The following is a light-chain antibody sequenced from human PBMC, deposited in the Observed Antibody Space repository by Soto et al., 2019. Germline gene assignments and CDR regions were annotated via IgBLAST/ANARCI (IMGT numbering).Light chain of an antibody. V-gene: IGKV3-15*01. CDR1: QSVSSY. Sequence: EVVMTQSPATLSVSPVERATLSCRASQSVSSYLAWYQQKPGQAPRLLLYGASTRATGIPVRFSGSGFGTEFTLTISSLQSEDFAVYYCQQYKNWPLFGQGTRLEIK. CDR3: QQYKNWPL. CDR2: GAS. J-gene: IGKJ5*01.